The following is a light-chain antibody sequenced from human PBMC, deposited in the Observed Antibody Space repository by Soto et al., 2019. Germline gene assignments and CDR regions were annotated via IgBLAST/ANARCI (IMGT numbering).Light chain of an antibody. Sequence: EIVLTQSPGTLSLSPGERAALSCRASQSVSSSSLAWYQQKPGQPPRLLIYGASSRATGIPDMFSGSGSGTDFTLTISRLEPEDFAVYYCQQYVRSPLTFGGGTKVEIK. CDR1: QSVSSSS. CDR2: GAS. CDR3: QQYVRSPLT. J-gene: IGKJ4*01. V-gene: IGKV3-20*01.